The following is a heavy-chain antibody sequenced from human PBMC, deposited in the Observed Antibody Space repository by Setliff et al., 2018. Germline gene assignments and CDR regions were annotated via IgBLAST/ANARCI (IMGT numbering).Heavy chain of an antibody. Sequence: SETLSLTCAVYGGSLSGYYWSWIRQPPGKRLEWIGEIIHSGSTNYNPSLKSRVTMSIDTSKNQFSLKLNSVTAADMAVYYCAREQWLDPPGYYYMDVWAKGTTVTVSS. J-gene: IGHJ6*03. D-gene: IGHD6-19*01. V-gene: IGHV4-34*12. CDR3: AREQWLDPPGYYYMDV. CDR1: GGSLSGYY. CDR2: IIHSGST.